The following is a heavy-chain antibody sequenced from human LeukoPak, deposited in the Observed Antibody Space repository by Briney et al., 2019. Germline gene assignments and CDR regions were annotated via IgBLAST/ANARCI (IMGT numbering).Heavy chain of an antibody. D-gene: IGHD2-2*01. CDR1: GFTFSSYA. V-gene: IGHV3-30-3*01. CDR3: ARGNDMGYCSSTSCYGPDDY. Sequence: GGSLRLSCGASGFTFSSYAMHWVRQAPGKGLEWVAVISYDGSNKYYADSVKGRFTISRDNSKNTLYLQMNSLRAEDTAVYYCARGNDMGYCSSTSCYGPDDYWGQGTLVTVSS. J-gene: IGHJ4*02. CDR2: ISYDGSNK.